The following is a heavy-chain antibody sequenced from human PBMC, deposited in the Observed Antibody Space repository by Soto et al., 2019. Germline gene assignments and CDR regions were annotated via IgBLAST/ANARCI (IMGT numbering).Heavy chain of an antibody. D-gene: IGHD1-26*01. CDR2: ISAYNGNK. CDR1: GYTFTSYG. CDR3: ARADKTCELPANVY. Sequence: AAVKVSCKASGYTFTSYGISWVRQAPGQGLEWMGWISAYNGNKKYAQKLQGRVTMTTDTSTSTAYMELRSLRSDDTAVYYCARADKTCELPANVYWGEGTLFPVCS. V-gene: IGHV1-18*04. J-gene: IGHJ4*02.